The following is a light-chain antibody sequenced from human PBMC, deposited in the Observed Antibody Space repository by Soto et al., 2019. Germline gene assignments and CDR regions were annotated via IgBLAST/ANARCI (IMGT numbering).Light chain of an antibody. J-gene: IGKJ4*01. V-gene: IGKV3D-15*01. CDR1: QAVNTR. CDR2: LAS. CDR3: QEYNYWHPIT. Sequence: EIVLTQSPATLSSFPGDRVTLSCRASQAVNTRLAWYQHKPGQAPRLLIYLASNRAAGVPARFSGSGSGTEFTLTITSLQSEDSAVYYCQEYNYWHPITFGGGTKVDI.